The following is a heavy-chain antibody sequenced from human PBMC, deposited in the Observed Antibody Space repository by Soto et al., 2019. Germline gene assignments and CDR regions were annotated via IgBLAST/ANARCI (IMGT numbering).Heavy chain of an antibody. V-gene: IGHV5-10-1*01. Sequence: PGESLKISCKGSGYSFPSYWISWVRQMPGKGLEWMGRIDPSDSYTNYSPSFQGHGTSSADKSISTAYLQWSSLKASDTAMYYCARGIWFGELDYYGMDVWGQGTTVTVSS. CDR1: GYSFPSYW. CDR3: ARGIWFGELDYYGMDV. D-gene: IGHD3-10*01. CDR2: IDPSDSYT. J-gene: IGHJ6*02.